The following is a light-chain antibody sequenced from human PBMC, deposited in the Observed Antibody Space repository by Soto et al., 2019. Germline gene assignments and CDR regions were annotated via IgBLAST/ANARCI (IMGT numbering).Light chain of an antibody. CDR1: QSISNW. V-gene: IGKV1-5*03. CDR3: QKYGRPWT. Sequence: DIQMTQSPSTLPASVGDRVTITCRASQSISNWLAWYQQKPGKAPKLLIYKASSLETGVQSRFSGSGSGTEFTLTISSLQPDDFATYYCQKYGRPWTFGQGTKVQIK. CDR2: KAS. J-gene: IGKJ1*01.